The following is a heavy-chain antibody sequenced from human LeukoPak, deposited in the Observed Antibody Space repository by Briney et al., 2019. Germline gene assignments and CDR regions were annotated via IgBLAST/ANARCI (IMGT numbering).Heavy chain of an antibody. J-gene: IGHJ6*03. CDR1: GYSSTNYG. Sequence: ASVKVSCKASGYSSTNYGISWVRQAPGQGLEWMGWINPNSGGTNYAQKFQGRVTMTRDTSISTAYMELSRLRSDDTAVYYCARDSSRFWGYYYYMDVWGKGTTVTISS. V-gene: IGHV1-2*02. D-gene: IGHD2-2*01. CDR2: INPNSGGT. CDR3: ARDSSRFWGYYYYMDV.